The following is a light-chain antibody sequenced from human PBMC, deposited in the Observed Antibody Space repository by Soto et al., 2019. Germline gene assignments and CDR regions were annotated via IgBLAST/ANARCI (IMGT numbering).Light chain of an antibody. J-gene: IGKJ5*01. CDR1: QSISSY. Sequence: DIQMTQSPSSLSASVGDRVTITCQASQSISSYLNWYQQKPGKAPKLLIYAASSLQSGVPSRFSGSGSGTDFTLTISSLQPEDFATYYCQQSYSTPITVGQGTRLEIK. V-gene: IGKV1-39*01. CDR2: AAS. CDR3: QQSYSTPIT.